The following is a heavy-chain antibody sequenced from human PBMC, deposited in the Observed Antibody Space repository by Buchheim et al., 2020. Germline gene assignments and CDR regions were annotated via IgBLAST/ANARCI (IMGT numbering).Heavy chain of an antibody. CDR1: GFTFSNAW. CDR2: IKRKTDGGTT. D-gene: IGHD3-16*02. Sequence: EEQLVESGGGLVKPGGSLRLSCAASGFTFSNAWMNWVRQAPGKGLEWVGRIKRKTDGGTTDYAAPVKGRFTISRDDPENTLYLQMNSLGTEDTAVYYCIWGSYRFYSWGQGTL. V-gene: IGHV3-15*07. J-gene: IGHJ5*02. CDR3: IWGSYRFYS.